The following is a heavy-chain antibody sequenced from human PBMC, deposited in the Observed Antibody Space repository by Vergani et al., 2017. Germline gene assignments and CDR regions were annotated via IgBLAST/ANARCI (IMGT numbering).Heavy chain of an antibody. D-gene: IGHD3-22*01. CDR1: GGTFSSYA. CDR2: IIPIFGTA. CDR3: ARVVVITKGYYYYGMDV. Sequence: QVQLVQSGAEVKKPGSSVKVSCKASGGTFSSYAISWARQAPGQGLEWMGRIIPIFGTANYAQKFQGRVTITADESTSTAYMELSSLRSEDTAVYYCARVVVITKGYYYYGMDVWGQGTTVTVSS. V-gene: IGHV1-69*13. J-gene: IGHJ6*02.